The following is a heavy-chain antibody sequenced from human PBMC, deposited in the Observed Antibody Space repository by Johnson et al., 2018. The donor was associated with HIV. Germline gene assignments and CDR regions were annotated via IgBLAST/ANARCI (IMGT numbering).Heavy chain of an antibody. CDR1: GFTFDDYD. CDR3: AKGENDYGDYGLDAFDI. CDR2: INWNGDST. J-gene: IGHJ3*02. V-gene: IGHV3-20*04. Sequence: MLLVESGGGVVRPGGSLRLSCAATGFTFDDYDMSWVRQAPGKGLEWVSAINWNGDSTGYADSVKGRFTISRDNSKNTLYLQMNSLRAEDTAVYYCAKGENDYGDYGLDAFDIWGQGTMVTVSS. D-gene: IGHD4-17*01.